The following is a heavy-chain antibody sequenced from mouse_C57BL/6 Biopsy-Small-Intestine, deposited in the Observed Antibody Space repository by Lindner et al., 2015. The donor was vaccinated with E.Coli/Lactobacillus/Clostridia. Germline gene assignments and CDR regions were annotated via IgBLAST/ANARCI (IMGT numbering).Heavy chain of an antibody. Sequence: VQLQESGPELVKPGASVKISCKASGYTFTDYNMDWVKQSHGKSLEWIGYIYPNNGDTGYNQKFKSKATLTVDRSSSTAYMHLNSLTSEDSAVFYCAREAYYGNGYFDYWGQGTTLTVSS. CDR2: IYPNNGDT. CDR1: GYTFTDYN. V-gene: IGHV1S29*02. D-gene: IGHD2-10*01. CDR3: AREAYYGNGYFDY. J-gene: IGHJ2*01.